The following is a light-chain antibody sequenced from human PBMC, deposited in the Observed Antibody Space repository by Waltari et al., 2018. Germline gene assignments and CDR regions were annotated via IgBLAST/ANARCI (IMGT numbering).Light chain of an antibody. CDR3: QAWDITTKVV. Sequence: SSELTQPPSIPVSPGQTARLTCSGEKLAAQYVSWYQQKSGQSPTLVIYQDNKLPAGIPERFSGSNSGNTATLTISETQTFDEADFYCQAWDITTKVVFGGGTKLTVL. J-gene: IGLJ2*01. CDR2: QDN. V-gene: IGLV3-1*01. CDR1: KLAAQY.